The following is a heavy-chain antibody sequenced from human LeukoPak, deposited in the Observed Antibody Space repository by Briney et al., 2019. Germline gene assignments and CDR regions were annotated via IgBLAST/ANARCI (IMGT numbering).Heavy chain of an antibody. CDR2: IKHDGSEK. CDR3: ATRPRSDYYFAIFDY. V-gene: IGHV3-7*01. D-gene: IGHD3-22*01. Sequence: GGSLRLSCAASGFMFSGFWMTWVRQAPGKGLEWVANIKHDGSEKNYVDFVKGRFTISRDNAKNSLYLQMNSLGGEDTAVYYCATRPRSDYYFAIFDYWGQGTLVAVSS. J-gene: IGHJ4*02. CDR1: GFMFSGFW.